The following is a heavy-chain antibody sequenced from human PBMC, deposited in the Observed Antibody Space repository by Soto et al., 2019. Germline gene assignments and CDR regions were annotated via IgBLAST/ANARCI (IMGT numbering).Heavy chain of an antibody. D-gene: IGHD1-26*01. Sequence: GGSLRLSCAASGFTFSSYGMHWVRQAPGKGLEWVAVIWYDGSNKYYADSVKGRFTISRDNSKNTLYPQMNSLRAEDTAVYYCARVGRGSYYVPNYYFFYCMDVWGQVPTVTVSS. J-gene: IGHJ6*02. CDR3: ARVGRGSYYVPNYYFFYCMDV. CDR2: IWYDGSNK. V-gene: IGHV3-33*01. CDR1: GFTFSSYG.